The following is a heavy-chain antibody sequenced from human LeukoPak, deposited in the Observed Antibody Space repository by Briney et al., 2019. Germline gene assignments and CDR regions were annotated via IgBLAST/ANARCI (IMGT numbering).Heavy chain of an antibody. D-gene: IGHD3-22*01. CDR2: INPSGGST. V-gene: IGHV1-46*01. CDR1: GYTFTSYY. Sequence: ASVKVSCXASGYTFTSYYMHWVRQAPGQGLEWMGIINPSGGSTSCAQKFQGRVTMTRDTSTSTVYMELSSLRSEDTAVYYCAREGTGVYYYDSSGLFDYWGQGTLVTVSS. J-gene: IGHJ4*02. CDR3: AREGTGVYYYDSSGLFDY.